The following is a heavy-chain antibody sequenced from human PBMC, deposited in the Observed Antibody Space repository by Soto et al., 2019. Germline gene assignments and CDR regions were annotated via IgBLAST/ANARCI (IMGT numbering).Heavy chain of an antibody. Sequence: GESLKISCAASGFTFSSYAMSWVRQAPGKGLEWVSAISGSGGSTYYADSVKGRFTISRDNSKNTLYLQMNSLRAEDTAVYYCAKDMSPPHPNTIFGVVIIGAFDIWGQGTMVTVSS. CDR2: ISGSGGST. J-gene: IGHJ3*02. CDR1: GFTFSSYA. CDR3: AKDMSPPHPNTIFGVVIIGAFDI. V-gene: IGHV3-23*01. D-gene: IGHD3-3*01.